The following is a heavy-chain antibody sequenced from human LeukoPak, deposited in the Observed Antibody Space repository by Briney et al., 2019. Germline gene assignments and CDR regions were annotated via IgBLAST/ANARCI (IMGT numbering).Heavy chain of an antibody. Sequence: GGSLRLSCAASGFTFSSYGMHWVRQAPGKGLEWVAVIWYDGSNKYYADSVKGRFTISRDNSKNTLYLQMNSLRAEDTAVYYCASHPTYYYGSGSYYPDNWFDPWGQGTLVTVSS. J-gene: IGHJ5*02. V-gene: IGHV3-33*01. D-gene: IGHD3-10*01. CDR2: IWYDGSNK. CDR1: GFTFSSYG. CDR3: ASHPTYYYGSGSYYPDNWFDP.